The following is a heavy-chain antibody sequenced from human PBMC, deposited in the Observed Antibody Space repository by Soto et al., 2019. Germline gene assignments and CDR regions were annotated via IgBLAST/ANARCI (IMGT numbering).Heavy chain of an antibody. CDR1: GYSFTSYW. CDR3: ARQRDYGNYYYYGMDV. D-gene: IGHD4-17*01. Sequence: LGESLKISCKASGYSFTSYWIGWVRQMPGKGLEWMGIIYPGNSDTKYSPSFQGQVTISADKSISTAYLQWSSLKASDTAIYYCARQRDYGNYYYYGMDVWGQGTTVTVSS. J-gene: IGHJ6*02. V-gene: IGHV5-51*01. CDR2: IYPGNSDT.